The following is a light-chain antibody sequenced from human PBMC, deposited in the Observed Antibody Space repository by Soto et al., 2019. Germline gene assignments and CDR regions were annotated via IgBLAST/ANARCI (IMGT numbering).Light chain of an antibody. V-gene: IGKV1-9*01. CDR3: QQLNSYLCMYT. CDR1: QGISSY. CDR2: AAS. J-gene: IGKJ2*01. Sequence: DIQLTQSPSFLSASVGDRVTITCRASQGISSYLAWYQQKPGKAPKLLIYAASTLQSGVPSRFSGSGSGTEVTLTSSGLQPEDFATCYCQQLNSYLCMYTFGQGTKLEIK.